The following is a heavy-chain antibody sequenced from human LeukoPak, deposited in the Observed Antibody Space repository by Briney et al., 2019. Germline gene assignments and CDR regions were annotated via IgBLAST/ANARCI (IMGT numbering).Heavy chain of an antibody. CDR2: IYYSGSS. J-gene: IGHJ1*01. Sequence: SETLSLTCTVSGGSISSSSYYWGWIRQPPGKGLEWIGSIYYSGSSYYNPSLKSRVTISVDTSKNQFSLKLSSVTAADTAVYYCASNDFWSGYYCFQHWGQGTLVTVSS. CDR1: GGSISSSSYY. CDR3: ASNDFWSGYYCFQH. V-gene: IGHV4-39*07. D-gene: IGHD3-3*01.